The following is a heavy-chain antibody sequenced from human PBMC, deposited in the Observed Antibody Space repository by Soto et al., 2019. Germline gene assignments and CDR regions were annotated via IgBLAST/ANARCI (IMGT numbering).Heavy chain of an antibody. D-gene: IGHD1-26*01. CDR2: INSDGTRT. CDR3: ARVATGSYNWFDP. CDR1: GFTFTNYW. V-gene: IGHV3-74*01. J-gene: IGHJ5*02. Sequence: GGSLRLSCAASGFTFTNYWMHWVRQAPGKGLEWVSRINSDGTRTTYADSVKGRFTISRDNAKNTLYLQMNSLRAEDTAVYYCARVATGSYNWFDPWGQGTLVTVS.